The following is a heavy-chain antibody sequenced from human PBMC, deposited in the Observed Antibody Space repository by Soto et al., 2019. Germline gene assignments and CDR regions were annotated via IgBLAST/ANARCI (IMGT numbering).Heavy chain of an antibody. D-gene: IGHD6-13*01. CDR2: ISSSSSTI. CDR1: GFTFSSYS. Sequence: PGGSLRLSCAASGFTFSSYSMNWVRQAPGKGLEWVSYISSSSSTIYYADSVKGRFTISRDNAKNSLYLQMNSLRDEDTAVYYCARQYGYSSSWVRDYYYGMDVWGQGTTVTVSS. J-gene: IGHJ6*02. CDR3: ARQYGYSSSWVRDYYYGMDV. V-gene: IGHV3-48*02.